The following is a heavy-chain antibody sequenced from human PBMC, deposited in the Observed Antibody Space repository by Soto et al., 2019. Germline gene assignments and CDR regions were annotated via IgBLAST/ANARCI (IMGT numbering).Heavy chain of an antibody. V-gene: IGHV4-31*03. CDR1: GGSISSGGYY. Sequence: PSETLSLTCTVSGGSISSGGYYWSWIRQHPGKGLEWIGYIYYSGSTYYNPSLKSRVNISVQTSKNQLSLKLSSVTAADTAVYYCERQTYYYDRSGYWDAFDIWGQGTMVTVS. J-gene: IGHJ3*02. CDR3: ERQTYYYDRSGYWDAFDI. D-gene: IGHD3-22*01. CDR2: IYYSGST.